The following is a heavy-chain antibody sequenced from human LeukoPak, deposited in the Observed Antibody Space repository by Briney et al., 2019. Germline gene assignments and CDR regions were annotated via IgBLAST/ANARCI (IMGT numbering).Heavy chain of an antibody. CDR3: ARRDRYCSSTSCYGHRFDP. J-gene: IGHJ5*02. Sequence: TSETLCLTCAVSGGSISSSTYCWGCIRQPPGKGLEWIGSIYYSGRTYSNPSLKSRLTMSVDTAKTQFSLKLSSVTAADTAVYYCARRDRYCSSTSCYGHRFDPWGQGTLVTVSS. V-gene: IGHV4-39*01. CDR2: IYYSGRT. CDR1: GGSISSSTYC. D-gene: IGHD2-2*01.